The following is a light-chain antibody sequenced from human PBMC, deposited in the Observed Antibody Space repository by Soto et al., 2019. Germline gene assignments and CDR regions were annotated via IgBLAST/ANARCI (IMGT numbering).Light chain of an antibody. V-gene: IGLV2-14*01. CDR1: SSDFGCYNY. J-gene: IGLJ1*01. CDR2: DVS. CDR3: SSYTSSSTLHV. Sequence: QSVLAQPASLSGSPRQSITISCTGTSSDFGCYNYVSWYQQHPGKAPKLMIYDVSNRPSVVSNRFSGSKSGNTASLTISGLQAEDEADYYCSSYTSSSTLHVFGTGTKVTVL.